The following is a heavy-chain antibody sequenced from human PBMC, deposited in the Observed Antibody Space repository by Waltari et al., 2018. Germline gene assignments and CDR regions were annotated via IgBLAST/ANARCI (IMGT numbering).Heavy chain of an antibody. CDR3: ARGALYCSGGGCYPDY. D-gene: IGHD2-15*01. CDR2: ISSSSTSI. Sequence: EVQLVESGGGLAKPGGSLRLSCAASGFTFSAYSMQWVRQAPGTGLEWVSSISSSSTSIYYADSVRGRFTISRDNAKNSLYLQMNSLRAEDTAVYYCARGALYCSGGGCYPDYWGQGTLVTVSS. V-gene: IGHV3-21*01. CDR1: GFTFSAYS. J-gene: IGHJ4*02.